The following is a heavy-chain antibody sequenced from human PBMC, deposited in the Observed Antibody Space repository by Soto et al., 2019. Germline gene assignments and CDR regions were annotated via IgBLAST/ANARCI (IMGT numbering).Heavy chain of an antibody. V-gene: IGHV1-18*04. CDR2: ISGYNGNT. D-gene: IGHD2-21*01. CDR1: GYTFSGYS. CDR3: ARDVFCGGAPACPDMDV. Sequence: QVVLEQSGGEVKKPGASVKVSCKASGYTFSGYSITWVRQAPGQELEWMGRISGYNGNTNNARTLRARLTLTTDTSTSTAYMELRSLTSDYTAVYYCARDVFCGGAPACPDMDVWGQGTTVTVSS. J-gene: IGHJ6*02.